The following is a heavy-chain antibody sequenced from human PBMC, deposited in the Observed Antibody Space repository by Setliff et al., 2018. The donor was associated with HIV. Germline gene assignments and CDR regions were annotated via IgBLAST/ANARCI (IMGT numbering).Heavy chain of an antibody. CDR2: INYSGST. V-gene: IGHV4-34*01. Sequence: LSLTCAVNGGSLNSHYWSWIRQSPERGLEWIGEINYSGSTYYNPSLESRVTMSVDASKSQLFPTLRSVTAADTAVYYCARGRPAVAYRGHGGDYWGQGTMVTVSS. CDR3: ARGRPAVAYRGHGGDY. J-gene: IGHJ4*02. CDR1: GGSLNSHY. D-gene: IGHD6-19*01.